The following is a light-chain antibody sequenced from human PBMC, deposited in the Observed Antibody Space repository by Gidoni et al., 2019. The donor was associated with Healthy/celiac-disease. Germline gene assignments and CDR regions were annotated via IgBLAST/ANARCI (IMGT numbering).Light chain of an antibody. V-gene: IGKV3-11*01. CDR2: DAS. Sequence: EIVLTQSSATLSLSPGERATLPCRASQSGSSCLAWYQQKPGQAPRLLIYDASNRATGIPARFSGSGSGTDFTLTISSLEPEDFAVYYCQQRSNWPLALTFGGGTKVEIK. J-gene: IGKJ4*01. CDR3: QQRSNWPLALT. CDR1: QSGSSC.